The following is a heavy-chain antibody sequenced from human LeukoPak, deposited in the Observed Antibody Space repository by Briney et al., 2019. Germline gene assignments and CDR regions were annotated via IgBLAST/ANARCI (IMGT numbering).Heavy chain of an antibody. V-gene: IGHV3-64*01. D-gene: IGHD4-23*01. CDR2: IRSSGDSR. CDR3: LPWSDY. J-gene: IGHJ4*02. Sequence: GGSLRLSCAASVFTFSSYAMPWVRQAPGQGMEYVSAIRSSGDSRFYANSVTGRFTISRDNSRNTLYLQMGSVRANDMAVYYCLPWSDYWGQGTLVTVSS. CDR1: VFTFSSYA.